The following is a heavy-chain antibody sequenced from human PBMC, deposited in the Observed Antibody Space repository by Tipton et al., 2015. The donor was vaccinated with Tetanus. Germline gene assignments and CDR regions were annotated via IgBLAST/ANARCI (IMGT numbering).Heavy chain of an antibody. Sequence: SLRLSCAASGFTFSSYWMTWVRQAPGKGLEWVANIKQDGTGKYYADSVKGRFTISRDNAENSMYLQLNSLRVEDTAAYYCAGEQRAGEPGILVFWGQGTLVPVSS. CDR2: IKQDGTGK. D-gene: IGHD6-13*01. V-gene: IGHV3-7*01. CDR1: GFTFSSYW. J-gene: IGHJ4*02. CDR3: AGEQRAGEPGILVF.